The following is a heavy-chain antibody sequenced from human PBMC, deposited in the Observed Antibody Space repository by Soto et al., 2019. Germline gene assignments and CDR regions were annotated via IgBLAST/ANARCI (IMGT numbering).Heavy chain of an antibody. CDR2: ISSSSSTI. CDR1: GFTFSSYS. CDR3: ARVVVAATVDY. V-gene: IGHV3-48*01. D-gene: IGHD2-15*01. J-gene: IGHJ4*02. Sequence: GGSLRLSCAASGFTFSSYSMNWVRQAPGKGLEWVSYISSSSSTIYYADSVKGRFTISRDNAKNSLYLQMNRLRAEDTAVYYCARVVVAATVDYWGQGTLVTVSS.